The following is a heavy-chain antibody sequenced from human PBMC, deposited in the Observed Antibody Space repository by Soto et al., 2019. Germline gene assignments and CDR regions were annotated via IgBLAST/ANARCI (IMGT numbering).Heavy chain of an antibody. Sequence: SETLSHSCSVSGGSVNSGGYSWSWIRQPPGKGLEWIGFISPSGSPAYNPSLKSRVTISVDRSNNQISLELSSVTAADTAVYYCARGVLAWGPGTLVTVSS. V-gene: IGHV4-30-2*01. CDR1: GGSVNSGGYS. J-gene: IGHJ5*02. CDR2: ISPSGSP. D-gene: IGHD2-8*01. CDR3: ARGVLA.